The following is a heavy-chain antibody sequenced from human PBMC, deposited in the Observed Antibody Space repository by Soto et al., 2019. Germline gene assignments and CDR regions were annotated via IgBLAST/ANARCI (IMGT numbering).Heavy chain of an antibody. J-gene: IGHJ6*03. Sequence: GGSLRLSCAASGFTFSDYYMSWIRQAPGKGLEWVSYISSSGSTIYYADSVKGRFTISRDNAKNSLYLQMNSLRAEDTAVYYCARDEYGILTLPQWYYYMDVWGKGTTVTVSS. CDR1: GFTFSDYY. CDR3: ARDEYGILTLPQWYYYMDV. D-gene: IGHD3-9*01. V-gene: IGHV3-11*01. CDR2: ISSSGSTI.